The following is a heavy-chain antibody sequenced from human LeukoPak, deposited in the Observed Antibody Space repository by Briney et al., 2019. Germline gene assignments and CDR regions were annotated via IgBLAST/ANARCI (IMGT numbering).Heavy chain of an antibody. Sequence: GGSLRLSCAASGFTFSSYSMNWVRQAPGKGLEWVSYISSSSSTIYYADSVKGRFTISRDNAKNSLYLQMNSLRAEDTAVYYCARDPISGFLVDAFDIWGQGTMVTVSS. V-gene: IGHV3-48*01. J-gene: IGHJ3*02. D-gene: IGHD3-10*01. CDR2: ISSSSSTI. CDR1: GFTFSSYS. CDR3: ARDPISGFLVDAFDI.